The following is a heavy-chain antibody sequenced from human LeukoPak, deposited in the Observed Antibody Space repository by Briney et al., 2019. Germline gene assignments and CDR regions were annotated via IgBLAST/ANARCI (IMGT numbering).Heavy chain of an antibody. Sequence: QSGGSLRLSCAASGFTFSSYAMSWVRQAPGKGLEWVSAISGSGGSTYYADSVRGRFTISRDNSKNTLYLQVNSLRAEDTSIYYGAKDRPGALLYFDCWGQGTLVTVSS. CDR3: AKDRPGALLYFDC. V-gene: IGHV3-23*01. CDR2: ISGSGGST. J-gene: IGHJ4*02. D-gene: IGHD3-10*01. CDR1: GFTFSSYA.